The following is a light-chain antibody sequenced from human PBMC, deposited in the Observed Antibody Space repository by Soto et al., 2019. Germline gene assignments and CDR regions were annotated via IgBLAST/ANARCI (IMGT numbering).Light chain of an antibody. V-gene: IGLV3-1*01. CDR3: QAWDTSVV. J-gene: IGLJ2*01. Sequence: SYELTQPPSVSVSPGQTASITCSGDKLGDKYVCWYQQKAGQSPVLVIYQDSKRPSGIPERFSGSNSGNTATLTISGTHAMDEADYYCQAWDTSVVFGGGTKLTVL. CDR2: QDS. CDR1: KLGDKY.